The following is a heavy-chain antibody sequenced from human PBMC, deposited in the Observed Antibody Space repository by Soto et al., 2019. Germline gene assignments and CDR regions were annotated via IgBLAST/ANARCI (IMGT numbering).Heavy chain of an antibody. J-gene: IGHJ4*02. Sequence: GGSLRLSCAASGFTFSSYWMSWVRQAPGKGLEWVANIKQDGSEKYYVDSVKGRFTISRDNAKNSLYLQMNSLRAEDTAVYYCARARPPYYDFWSGYYLVNYFDYWGQGTLVTVSS. CDR3: ARARPPYYDFWSGYYLVNYFDY. CDR1: GFTFSSYW. CDR2: IKQDGSEK. V-gene: IGHV3-7*01. D-gene: IGHD3-3*01.